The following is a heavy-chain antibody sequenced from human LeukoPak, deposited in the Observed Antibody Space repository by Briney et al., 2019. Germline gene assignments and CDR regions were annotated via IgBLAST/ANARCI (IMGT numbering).Heavy chain of an antibody. Sequence: SETLSLTCTVSGGSISSYYWSWIRQPPGKGLEWIGYIYYSGSTNYNPSLKSRVTISVDTSKNQFSLKLSSVTAADTAVYYCARVLGGWYRDDAFDIWGQGTMVTVSS. CDR1: GGSISSYY. CDR3: ARVLGGWYRDDAFDI. CDR2: IYYSGST. V-gene: IGHV4-59*01. D-gene: IGHD6-19*01. J-gene: IGHJ3*02.